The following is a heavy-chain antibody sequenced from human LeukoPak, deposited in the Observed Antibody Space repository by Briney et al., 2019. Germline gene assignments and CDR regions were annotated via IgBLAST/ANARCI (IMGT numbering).Heavy chain of an antibody. Sequence: GGSLRLSCAASGFSFSSYGMHWVRQAPGKGLEWVAVISYEGTNKYYADSVKGRVTISRDNSKPTLYLQMNSLRAEDTAVYYCAKGQYDWGPYYFDYWGQGTLVTVSS. CDR2: ISYEGTNK. CDR1: GFSFSSYG. V-gene: IGHV3-30*18. J-gene: IGHJ4*02. CDR3: AKGQYDWGPYYFDY. D-gene: IGHD3-16*01.